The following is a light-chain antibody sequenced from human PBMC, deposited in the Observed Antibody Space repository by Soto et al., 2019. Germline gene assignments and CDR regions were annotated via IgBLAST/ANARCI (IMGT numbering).Light chain of an antibody. CDR2: GAS. Sequence: EIVLTQSPGTLSLSPGERVTLSCRASQSVSINYLAWYQQKPGQAPRLLIYGASSRATGIPDRFSGSGSGTDFTLTISRLEPEDFAVYYCQQYGSSPLTFGGGTKVEIK. CDR1: QSVSINY. J-gene: IGKJ4*01. CDR3: QQYGSSPLT. V-gene: IGKV3-20*01.